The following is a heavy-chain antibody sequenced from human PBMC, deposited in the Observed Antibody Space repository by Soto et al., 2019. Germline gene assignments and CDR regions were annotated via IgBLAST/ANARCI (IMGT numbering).Heavy chain of an antibody. J-gene: IGHJ4*02. V-gene: IGHV3-23*01. CDR2: ISGSGGST. D-gene: IGHD3-10*01. CDR1: GFTFSSYA. CDR3: ARDWGTMVRGVIAPRYFDY. Sequence: ESGGGLVQPGGSLRLSCAASGFTFSSYAMSWVRQAPGKGLEWVSAISGSGGSTYYADSVKGRFTISRDNSKNTLYLQMNSLRAEDTAVYYCARDWGTMVRGVIAPRYFDYWGQGTLVTVSS.